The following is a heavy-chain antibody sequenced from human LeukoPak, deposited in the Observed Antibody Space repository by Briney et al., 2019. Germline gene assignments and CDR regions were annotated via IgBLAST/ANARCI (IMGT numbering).Heavy chain of an antibody. V-gene: IGHV1-2*02. CDR3: ARDSGASHLDY. CDR2: INPNSGVT. CDR1: GYTFTGHY. Sequence: SVKVSCKASGYTFTGHYIHWVRQAPGQAREWMGWINPNSGVTNYAQKFQGRVTMTRDTSISTAYMELSSRRSDDTAVYYCARDSGASHLDYWGQETLVTVSS. J-gene: IGHJ4*02. D-gene: IGHD2-15*01.